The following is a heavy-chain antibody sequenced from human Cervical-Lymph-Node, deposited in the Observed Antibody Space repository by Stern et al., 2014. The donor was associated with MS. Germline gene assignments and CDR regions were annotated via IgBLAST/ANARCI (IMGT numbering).Heavy chain of an antibody. Sequence: CAASGFTFSRMSWVRQAPGKGLEWVANIKQDGGEKNYVDSVKGRFTISRDNAKNSLHLQMNSLRAEDTAVYFCARDKVVGPTHFDSWGQGTLVTVSS. V-gene: IGHV3-7*01. CDR2: IKQDGGEK. D-gene: IGHD1-26*01. CDR3: ARDKVVGPTHFDS. J-gene: IGHJ4*02. CDR1: GFTFSR.